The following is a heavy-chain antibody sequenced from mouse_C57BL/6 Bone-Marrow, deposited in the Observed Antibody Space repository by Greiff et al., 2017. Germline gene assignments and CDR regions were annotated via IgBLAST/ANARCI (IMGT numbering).Heavy chain of an antibody. V-gene: IGHV5-17*01. J-gene: IGHJ4*01. Sequence: EVKLMESGGGLVKPGGSLKLSCAASGFTFSDYGMHWVRQAPEKGLEWVAYISSGSSTIYYADTVKGRFTISRDNAKNTLFLQMTSLRSEDTAMYYGARFYYSTYYAMDYWGQGTSVTVSS. CDR3: ARFYYSTYYAMDY. D-gene: IGHD2-5*01. CDR2: ISSGSSTI. CDR1: GFTFSDYG.